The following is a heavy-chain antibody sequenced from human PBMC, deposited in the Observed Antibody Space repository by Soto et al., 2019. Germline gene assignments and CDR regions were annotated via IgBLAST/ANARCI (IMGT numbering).Heavy chain of an antibody. CDR1: GGSISSTNW. CDR2: IYHSGST. Sequence: QVHLQESGPGLVKPSVTLSLTCAVAGGSISSTNWWSWVRQPPGQGLDWIGEIYHSGSTNYNPSLKSRLTISVDKSKNQFSLKLSAVTAADTAVYYCARGGTGSIDYWGQGTQVTVSS. CDR3: ARGGTGSIDY. V-gene: IGHV4-4*02. D-gene: IGHD1-26*01. J-gene: IGHJ4*02.